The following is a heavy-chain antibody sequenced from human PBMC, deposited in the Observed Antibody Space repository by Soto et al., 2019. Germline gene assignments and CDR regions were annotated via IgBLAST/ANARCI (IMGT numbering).Heavy chain of an antibody. D-gene: IGHD6-13*01. CDR1: GFTFSSYW. CDR3: AREIATTGEYYFDY. J-gene: IGHJ4*02. Sequence: EVQLVESGGGLVQPGGSLRLSCAASGFTFSSYWMHWVRQAPGKGLVWVSRINRDGSSINYADSARGRVTISRDNAKNTLYLQVNGLRAEDTAVYYGAREIATTGEYYFDYWGQGILVTVSS. V-gene: IGHV3-74*01. CDR2: INRDGSSI.